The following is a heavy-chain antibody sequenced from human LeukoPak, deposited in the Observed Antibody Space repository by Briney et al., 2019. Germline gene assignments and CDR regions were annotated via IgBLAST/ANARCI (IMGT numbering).Heavy chain of an antibody. J-gene: IGHJ4*02. D-gene: IGHD2-2*01. CDR1: GYTLTELS. CDR2: FDPVDGET. V-gene: IGHV1-24*01. Sequence: GASVKVSCKVSGYTLTELSMHWVRQAPGKGLEWMGGFDPVDGETIYAQKFQGRVTMTEDTSTDTAYMELSSLRSEDTAVYYCATELGYCSSTSCPLGYWGQGTLVTVSS. CDR3: ATELGYCSSTSCPLGY.